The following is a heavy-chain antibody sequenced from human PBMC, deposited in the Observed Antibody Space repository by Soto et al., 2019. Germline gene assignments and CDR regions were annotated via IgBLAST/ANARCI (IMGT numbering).Heavy chain of an antibody. J-gene: IGHJ4*02. CDR3: ARGTDILTGYYPYYFDY. V-gene: IGHV1-3*01. CDR2: INAGNGNT. Sequence: ASVKVSCKASGYTFTSYAMHWVRQAPGQRLEWMGWINAGNGNTKYSQKYQGRVTITRDTSTSTAYMKLSSLRSDDTAVYYCARGTDILTGYYPYYFDYWGQGTLVTVS. CDR1: GYTFTSYA. D-gene: IGHD3-9*01.